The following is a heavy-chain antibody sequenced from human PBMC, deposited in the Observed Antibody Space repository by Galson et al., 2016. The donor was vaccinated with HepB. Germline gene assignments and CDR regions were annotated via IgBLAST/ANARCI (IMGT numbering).Heavy chain of an antibody. CDR2: IWYDGSDK. CDR1: GFTFSSYG. Sequence: SLRLSCAASGFTFSSYGMHWVRQAPGKGLEWVAVIWYDGSDKYYADSVKGRFTISRDNSKDTLYLQMSSLRAEDTAVYYCAREGGYDFWSGCSFRVWSLDYWGQGTLVTVSS. CDR3: AREGGYDFWSGCSFRVWSLDY. V-gene: IGHV3-33*01. J-gene: IGHJ4*02. D-gene: IGHD3-3*01.